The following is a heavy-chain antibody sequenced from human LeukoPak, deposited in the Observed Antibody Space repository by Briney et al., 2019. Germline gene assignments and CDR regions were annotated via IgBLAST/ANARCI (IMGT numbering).Heavy chain of an antibody. J-gene: IGHJ4*02. CDR3: ATFPDYGGNIRWGY. CDR2: FGPEDGET. CDR1: GYTLTELS. V-gene: IGHV1-24*01. D-gene: IGHD4-23*01. Sequence: ASVKVSCKVSGYTLTELSMHWVRQAPGKGLEWMGGFGPEDGETIYAQKFQGRVTMTEDTSTDTAYMELSSLRSEDTAVYYCATFPDYGGNIRWGYWGQGTLVTVSS.